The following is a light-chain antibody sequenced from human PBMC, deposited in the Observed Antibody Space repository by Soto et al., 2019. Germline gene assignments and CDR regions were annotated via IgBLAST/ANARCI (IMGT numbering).Light chain of an antibody. CDR1: SSNIGTNT. CDR2: SNN. CDR3: EAWDGSLNVVL. V-gene: IGLV1-44*01. Sequence: QSVLTQPPSASGTPGQRVTISCSGSSSNIGTNTVNWYQHLPGSAPKLLIYSNNQRPSGVPDRFSGSKSGTSASLAISGLQPDDEADYDCEAWDGSLNVVLFGGGTKVTVL. J-gene: IGLJ2*01.